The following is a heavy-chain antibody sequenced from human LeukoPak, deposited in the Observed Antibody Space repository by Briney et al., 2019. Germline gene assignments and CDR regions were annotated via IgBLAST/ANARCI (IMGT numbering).Heavy chain of an antibody. V-gene: IGHV3-7*01. CDR3: ARDASGMPDY. Sequence: TGGSLRLSCAASGFTFTSYWMSWVRQAPGKGLEWVANIKKDGSEKYCVDSVKGRFTISRDNAKNSLYLQMNSLRAEDTAVYYCARDASGMPDYWGQGDLVTVSS. CDR2: IKKDGSEK. D-gene: IGHD6-25*01. J-gene: IGHJ4*02. CDR1: GFTFTSYW.